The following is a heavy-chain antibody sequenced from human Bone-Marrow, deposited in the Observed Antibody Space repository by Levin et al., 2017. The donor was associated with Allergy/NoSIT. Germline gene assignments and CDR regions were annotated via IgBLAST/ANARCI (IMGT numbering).Heavy chain of an antibody. D-gene: IGHD3-3*01. V-gene: IGHV3-23*01. CDR2: ITGSGGST. J-gene: IGHJ4*02. CDR1: GFTFSRHA. CDR3: AKAPGSGFWSGYYTLYFDY. Sequence: GESLKISCAASGFTFSRHAMSWVRQAPGKGLEWVSTITGSGGSTYYTDSVKGRFAISRDNSKSTLYLQMDSLRAEDTAIYYCAKAPGSGFWSGYYTLYFDYWGQGTLVTVSS.